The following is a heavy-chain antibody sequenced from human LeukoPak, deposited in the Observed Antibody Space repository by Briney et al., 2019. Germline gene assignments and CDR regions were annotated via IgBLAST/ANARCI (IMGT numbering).Heavy chain of an antibody. CDR1: GGSFSGYY. J-gene: IGHJ4*02. Sequence: SETLSLTCAVYGGSFSGYYWSWIRQHPGKGLEWIGYIYYSGSTYYNPSLKSRVTISVDTSKNQFSLKLSSVTAADTAVYYCARRRLLGGVIADFDYWGQGTLVTVSS. V-gene: IGHV4-31*11. CDR3: ARRRLLGGVIADFDY. CDR2: IYYSGST. D-gene: IGHD3-16*02.